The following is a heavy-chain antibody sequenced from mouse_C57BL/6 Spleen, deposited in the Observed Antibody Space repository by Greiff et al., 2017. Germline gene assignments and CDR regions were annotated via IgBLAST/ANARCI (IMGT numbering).Heavy chain of an antibody. CDR3: ARGGGLREYYAMDY. CDR2: IHPNSGST. J-gene: IGHJ4*01. D-gene: IGHD2-2*01. V-gene: IGHV1-64*01. CDR1: GYTFTSYW. Sequence: QVQLQQSGAELVKPGASVKLSCKASGYTFTSYWMHWVKQRPGQGLEWIGMIHPNSGSTNYNEKFKSKATLTVDKSSSTAYMQLSSLTSEDSAVYYCARGGGLREYYAMDYWGQGTSVTVSS.